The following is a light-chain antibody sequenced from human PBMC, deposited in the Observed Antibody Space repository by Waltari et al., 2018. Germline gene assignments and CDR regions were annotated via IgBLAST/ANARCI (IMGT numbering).Light chain of an antibody. CDR2: KVS. CDR1: QSLVHSDGKTY. Sequence: DVVMTQSPLSLPVTLGQPASISCKSSQSLVHSDGKTYLNWFQQRPGQSPRRLIYKVSNRDSGVPDRFSGSGSGTDFTLKISRVEAEYVGVYYCMQGTHWPPWTFGQGTKVEIK. CDR3: MQGTHWPPWT. V-gene: IGKV2-30*02. J-gene: IGKJ1*01.